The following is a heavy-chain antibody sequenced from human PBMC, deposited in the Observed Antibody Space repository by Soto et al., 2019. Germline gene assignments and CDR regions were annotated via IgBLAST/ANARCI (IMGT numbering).Heavy chain of an antibody. CDR2: IGVSGDTT. V-gene: IGHV3-23*01. J-gene: IGHJ4*02. CDR1: GFTFSSYA. D-gene: IGHD3-10*01. CDR3: AKVRRFGELRSLY. Sequence: EVQLLESGGGLVQPGGSLRLSCAASGFTFSSYAMSWVRQAPGKGLEWVSAIGVSGDTTYYADSVKGRFTISRDNSKNTLYLQMGSLRAEETAVYYCAKVRRFGELRSLYWGQGTQVTVSS.